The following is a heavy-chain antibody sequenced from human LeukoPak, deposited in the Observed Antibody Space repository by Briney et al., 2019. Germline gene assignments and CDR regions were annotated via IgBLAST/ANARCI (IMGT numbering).Heavy chain of an antibody. CDR1: GGTFSSYA. J-gene: IGHJ4*02. CDR3: ARDLGGDYYFDY. CDR2: IIPIFGIA. Sequence: SVKVSCKASGGTFSSYAISWVRQAPGQGLEWMGRIIPIFGIANYAQKFQGRVTITTDESTSTAYMELSSLRSEDTAVYYCARDLGGDYYFDYWGQGTLVTVSS. V-gene: IGHV1-69*05. D-gene: IGHD2-21*02.